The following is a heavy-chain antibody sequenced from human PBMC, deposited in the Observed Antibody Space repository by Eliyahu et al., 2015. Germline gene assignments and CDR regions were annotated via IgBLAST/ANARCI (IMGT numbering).Heavy chain of an antibody. Sequence: QVQLVQSGAXVXKPGASVKVSCKASGYTFTXXXMXXVXQAPGQGLEWMGWINPNSGGTNYAQKFQGRVTMTRDTSISTAYMELSRLRSDDTAVYYCARDPVGATKGRYYYYYYGMDVWGQGTTVTVSS. J-gene: IGHJ6*02. V-gene: IGHV1-2*02. CDR1: GYTFTXXX. D-gene: IGHD1-26*01. CDR3: ARDPVGATKGRYYYYYYGMDV. CDR2: INPNSGGT.